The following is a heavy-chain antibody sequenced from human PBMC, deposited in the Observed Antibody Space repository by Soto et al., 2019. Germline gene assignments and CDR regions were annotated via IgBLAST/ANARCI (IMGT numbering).Heavy chain of an antibody. CDR2: INAGNGNT. V-gene: IGHV1-3*01. D-gene: IGHD1-26*01. J-gene: IGHJ4*02. CDR3: ARGLGLYYFDY. CDR1: GYTFTNYY. Sequence: ASVKVSCKASGYTFTNYYMHWLRQAPGQRLEWMGWINAGNGNTKYSQKFQGRVTITRDTSASTAYMELSSLRSEDTAVYYCARGLGLYYFDYWGQGTLVTVSS.